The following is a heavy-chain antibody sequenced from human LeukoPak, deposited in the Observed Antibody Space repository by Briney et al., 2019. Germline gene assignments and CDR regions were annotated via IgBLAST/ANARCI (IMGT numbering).Heavy chain of an antibody. D-gene: IGHD3-3*01. J-gene: IGHJ4*02. Sequence: ASVKVSCKASGYTFTGYYMHWVRQAPGQGLEWMGWINPNSGGTNYAQKFQGWVTMTRDTSISTAYMELSRLRSDDTAVYYCARGDYDFWSGYVFDHWGQGTLVTVSS. CDR2: INPNSGGT. CDR1: GYTFTGYY. V-gene: IGHV1-2*04. CDR3: ARGDYDFWSGYVFDH.